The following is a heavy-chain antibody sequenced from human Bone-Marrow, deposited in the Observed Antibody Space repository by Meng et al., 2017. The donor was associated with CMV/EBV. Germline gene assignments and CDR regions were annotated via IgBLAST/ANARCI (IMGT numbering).Heavy chain of an antibody. CDR2: ISSSSSYI. CDR3: ARDPSRLELSPTADY. D-gene: IGHD3-3*01. CDR1: GFTFSSYS. V-gene: IGHV3-21*04. Sequence: GESLKISCAASGFTFSSYSMNWVRQAPGKGLEWVSSISSSSSYIYYADSVKGRFTISRDNAKNSLYLQMNSLRAEDTAVDYCARDPSRLELSPTADYWGQGTLVTVSS. J-gene: IGHJ4*02.